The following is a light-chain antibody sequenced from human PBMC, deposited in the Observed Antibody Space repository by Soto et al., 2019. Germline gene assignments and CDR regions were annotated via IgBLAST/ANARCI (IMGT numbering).Light chain of an antibody. V-gene: IGLV2-8*01. CDR1: SSDVGGYNY. J-gene: IGLJ1*01. Sequence: QSALTQPPSESGSPGQSITISCTGTSSDVGGYNYVSWYQQHPGKAPKVIIYEVNKRPSGVPDRFSGSKSGNTASLTVSGLQAEDEADYYCSSYATGFKGVFGTGTKLTVL. CDR2: EVN. CDR3: SSYATGFKGV.